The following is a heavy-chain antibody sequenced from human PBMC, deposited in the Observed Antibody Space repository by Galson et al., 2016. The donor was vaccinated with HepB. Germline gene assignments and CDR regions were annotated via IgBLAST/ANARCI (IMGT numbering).Heavy chain of an antibody. CDR3: ARELHYDFRSGEDAYYYYGMDV. CDR1: GYTFTSYY. Sequence: SVKVSCKASGYTFTSYYLHWVRQAPGQGPEWMGIINPSGGSTSYAQKFQGRVTMTRDTSTGTLYMELSSLRSEDTAVYYCARELHYDFRSGEDAYYYYGMDVWGQGTTVTVSS. D-gene: IGHD3-3*01. J-gene: IGHJ6*02. CDR2: INPSGGST. V-gene: IGHV1-46*01.